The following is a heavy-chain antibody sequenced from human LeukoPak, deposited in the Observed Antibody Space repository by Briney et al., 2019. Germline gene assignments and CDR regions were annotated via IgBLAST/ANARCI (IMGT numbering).Heavy chain of an antibody. CDR1: GFIFSNYG. D-gene: IGHD6-19*01. CDR3: AREVAGFDY. CDR2: IWNDGSET. Sequence: GGSLRLSCAASGFIFSNYGMHWVRQAPGKRLEWVAVIWNDGSETFHADSVKGRFRIARDNSKNTLYLQMNSLRAEDTAVYYCAREVAGFDYWGQGTLVTVSS. V-gene: IGHV3-33*01. J-gene: IGHJ4*02.